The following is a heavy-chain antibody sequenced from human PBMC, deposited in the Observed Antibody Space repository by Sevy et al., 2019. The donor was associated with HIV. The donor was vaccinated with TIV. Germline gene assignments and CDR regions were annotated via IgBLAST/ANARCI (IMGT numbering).Heavy chain of an antibody. CDR1: GYTFTSYG. CDR3: ARVSTVTSRGPFDP. Sequence: ASVKVSCKASGYTFTSYGISWVRQAPGQGLEWMGWISAYNGNTNYAQKLQGRVTMTTDTSMSTAYMELRSLRSDDTAVYYCARVSTVTSRGPFDPWGQGTLVTVSS. CDR2: ISAYNGNT. J-gene: IGHJ5*02. D-gene: IGHD4-17*01. V-gene: IGHV1-18*04.